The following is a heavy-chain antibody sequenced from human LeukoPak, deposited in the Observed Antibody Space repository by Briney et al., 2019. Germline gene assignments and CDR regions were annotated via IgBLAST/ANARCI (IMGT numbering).Heavy chain of an antibody. D-gene: IGHD5-24*01. CDR1: GFTFSNYA. CDR2: VSHDGRNQ. Sequence: PGRSLRLSCAASGFTFSNYAMHWVHQAPGKGLEWVAIVSHDGRNQYYAESVKGRFTISRDSSKNTASLQMNSLRAGDSALYYCGRDPSARVTIDFWGQGTLVTVSS. CDR3: GRDPSARVTIDF. J-gene: IGHJ4*02. V-gene: IGHV3-30*04.